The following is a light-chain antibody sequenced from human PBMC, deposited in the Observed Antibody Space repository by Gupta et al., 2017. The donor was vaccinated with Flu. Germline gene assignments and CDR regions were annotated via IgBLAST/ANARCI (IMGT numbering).Light chain of an antibody. CDR1: QSITSY. Sequence: DIQMTQSPSSLSASVGDRVTITCRTSQSITSYLNWYQQKPGKAPNLLIYTTSSLQSGVSTRFSGSGSGTDFTLTISSLQPEDSATYYCQQTYDMPWTFGQGTKVEIK. CDR3: QQTYDMPWT. V-gene: IGKV1-39*01. J-gene: IGKJ1*01. CDR2: TTS.